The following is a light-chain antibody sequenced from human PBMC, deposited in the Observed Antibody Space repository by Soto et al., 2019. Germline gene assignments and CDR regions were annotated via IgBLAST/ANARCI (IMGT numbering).Light chain of an antibody. J-gene: IGLJ2*01. Sequence: QSALTQHPSASGSPGQSVTISCTGSSSDVGDYNYVSWYQQPPGKAPKLIIYESTKRPSGVSDRFSGSRSGYTASLTISALQPEDEADYSCYSFAGSATFVFGGGTKLTVL. V-gene: IGLV2-8*01. CDR2: EST. CDR3: YSFAGSATFV. CDR1: SSDVGDYNY.